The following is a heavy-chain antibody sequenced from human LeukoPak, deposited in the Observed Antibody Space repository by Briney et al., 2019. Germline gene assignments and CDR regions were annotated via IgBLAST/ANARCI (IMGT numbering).Heavy chain of an antibody. V-gene: IGHV3-74*01. CDR2: INSDGSST. CDR1: GFTFSSYW. Sequence: PGGSLRPSCAASGFTFSSYWMHWVRQAPGKGLVWVSRINSDGSSTSYADSVKGRFTISRDNAKNTLYLQMNSLRAEDTAVYYCARGGIQLWLETFDYWGQGTLVTVSS. CDR3: ARGGIQLWLETFDY. J-gene: IGHJ4*02. D-gene: IGHD5-18*01.